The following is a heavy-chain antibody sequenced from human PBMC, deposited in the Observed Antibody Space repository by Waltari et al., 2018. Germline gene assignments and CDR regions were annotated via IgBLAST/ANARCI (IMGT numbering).Heavy chain of an antibody. CDR3: ATSGIAAAGEAFDI. D-gene: IGHD6-13*01. CDR1: GYSISSGYY. V-gene: IGHV4-38-2*01. CDR2: IYHSGST. J-gene: IGHJ3*02. Sequence: QVQLQESGPGLVKPSETLSLTCAVSGYSISSGYYWGWIRQPPGKGLEWIGSIYHSGSTYYNPSVKSGVTISVDTSKTQFALKLSSVTAADTAVYYCATSGIAAAGEAFDIWGQGTMV.